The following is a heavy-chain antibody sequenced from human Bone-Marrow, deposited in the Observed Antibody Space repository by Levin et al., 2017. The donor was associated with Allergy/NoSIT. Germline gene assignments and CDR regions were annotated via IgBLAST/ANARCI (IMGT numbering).Heavy chain of an antibody. J-gene: IGHJ4*02. V-gene: IGHV4-59*01. CDR1: GGSMSPYY. Sequence: SQTLSLTCSVSGGSMSPYYWSWIRQTPGRGLEWIGYIFHSGSTSYNPSLEGRVTISIDKSRTQFSLKLYSVTAADTALYFCARARDSYGYLPLDYWGQGTLAIVST. CDR2: IFHSGST. D-gene: IGHD5-18*01. CDR3: ARARDSYGYLPLDY.